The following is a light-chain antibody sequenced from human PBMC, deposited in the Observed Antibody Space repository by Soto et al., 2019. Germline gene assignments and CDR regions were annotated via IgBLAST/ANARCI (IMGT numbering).Light chain of an antibody. CDR1: SSDFGGYNY. V-gene: IGLV2-14*01. CDR3: SSYTSSSPLYV. CDR2: DVS. Sequence: QSVLTQPASVSGSPGQPITISCTGTSSDFGGYNYVSWYQQRPGKAPKLMIYDVSNRPSGVSNRFSGSKSGNTASLTISGLQAEDEADYYCSSYTSSSPLYVFGTGTKVTVL. J-gene: IGLJ1*01.